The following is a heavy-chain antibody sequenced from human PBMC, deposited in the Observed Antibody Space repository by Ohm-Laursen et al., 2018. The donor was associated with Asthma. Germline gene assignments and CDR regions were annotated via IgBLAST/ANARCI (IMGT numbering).Heavy chain of an antibody. CDR2: ISSSGSTI. CDR3: ARNYYDHWSGSYTPVAY. Sequence: GSLRLSCTASGFTFSDYYMSWIRQAPGKGLEWVSYISSSGSTIYYADSVKGRFTISRDNSKNTLSLQMNSLRVEDTAVYYCARNYYDHWSGSYTPVAYWGQGTLVTVSS. D-gene: IGHD3-3*01. J-gene: IGHJ4*02. V-gene: IGHV3-11*04. CDR1: GFTFSDYY.